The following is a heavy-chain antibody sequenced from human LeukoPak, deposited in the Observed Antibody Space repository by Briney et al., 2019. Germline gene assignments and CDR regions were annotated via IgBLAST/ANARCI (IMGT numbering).Heavy chain of an antibody. CDR2: IYYSGST. CDR3: AREGGSGSYYWFDP. Sequence: SETLSLTCTVSGGSISSYYWSWIRQPPGKGLEWIGYIYYSGSTNYNPSLKSRVTISVDTSKNQFSLKLSSVTAADTAVYYCAREGGSGSYYWFDPWGQGTLVTVSS. V-gene: IGHV4-59*01. CDR1: GGSISSYY. J-gene: IGHJ5*02. D-gene: IGHD3-10*01.